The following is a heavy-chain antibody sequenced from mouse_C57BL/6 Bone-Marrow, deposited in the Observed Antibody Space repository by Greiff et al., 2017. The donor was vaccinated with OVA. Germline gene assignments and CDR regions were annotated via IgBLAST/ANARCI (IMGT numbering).Heavy chain of an antibody. Sequence: EVQGVESGGDLVKPGGSLKLSCAASGFTFSSYGMSWVRQTPDKRLEWVATISSGGSYTYYPDSVKGRFTISRDNAKNTLYLQMSSLKSEDTAMYYCARPSTTVVAEFDYWGQGTTLTVSS. D-gene: IGHD1-1*01. V-gene: IGHV5-6*01. CDR3: ARPSTTVVAEFDY. J-gene: IGHJ2*01. CDR1: GFTFSSYG. CDR2: ISSGGSYT.